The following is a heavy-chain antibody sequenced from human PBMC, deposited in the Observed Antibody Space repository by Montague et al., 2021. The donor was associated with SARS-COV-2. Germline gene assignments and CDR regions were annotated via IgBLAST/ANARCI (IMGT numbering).Heavy chain of an antibody. Sequence: SLRLSFSASGFIFSSYEMNWVRQAPGKGLEWVSYISNSGDTKYYADSVKGRFTTSRDSAKNSLYLQMSSLRAEDTAVYYCARAGEDYYYDSSGFLYWGQGILVTVSS. J-gene: IGHJ4*02. CDR1: GFIFSSYE. CDR3: ARAGEDYYYDSSGFLY. D-gene: IGHD3-22*01. V-gene: IGHV3-48*03. CDR2: ISNSGDTK.